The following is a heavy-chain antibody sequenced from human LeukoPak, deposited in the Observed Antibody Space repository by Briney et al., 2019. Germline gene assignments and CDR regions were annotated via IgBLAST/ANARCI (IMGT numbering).Heavy chain of an antibody. CDR3: ARMSQYDSSGYYYLTPFDY. CDR2: INPNSGGI. J-gene: IGHJ4*02. CDR1: GYTFTGYY. Sequence: ASVTVSCKASGYTFTGYYMLWVRQAPGQGLEWMGWINPNSGGINYAQKFQGRVTMTRDTSISTDSMELSRLSSDDTAVSYCARMSQYDSSGYYYLTPFDYWGQGTLVTVSS. V-gene: IGHV1-2*02. D-gene: IGHD3-22*01.